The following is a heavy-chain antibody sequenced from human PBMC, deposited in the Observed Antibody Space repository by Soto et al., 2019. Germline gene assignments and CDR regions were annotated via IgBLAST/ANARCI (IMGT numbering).Heavy chain of an antibody. V-gene: IGHV1-3*01. J-gene: IGHJ6*02. CDR2: INPGSGNR. Sequence: ASVKVSCKASRYTFATYAIHWVRQAPGQRLEWMGWINPGSGNRQYSQKFQDRLTITTDTSASTAYMELSSLRSEDKAVYYCATRSYGPTYYYYAMDVWGQGTTVTVSS. CDR1: RYTFATYA. CDR3: ATRSYGPTYYYYAMDV. D-gene: IGHD5-18*01.